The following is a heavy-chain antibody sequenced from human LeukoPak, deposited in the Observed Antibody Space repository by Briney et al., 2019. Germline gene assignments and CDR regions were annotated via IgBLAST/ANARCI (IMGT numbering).Heavy chain of an antibody. CDR3: ARVSWDIAVAGDVDY. V-gene: IGHV1-18*01. CDR1: GYTFTSYG. D-gene: IGHD6-19*01. J-gene: IGHJ4*02. CDR2: ISAYNGNT. Sequence: ASVKVSCKASGYTFTSYGISWVRQAPGQGLEWMGWISAYNGNTNYARKLQGRVTMTTDTSTSTAYMELRSLRSDDTAVYYCARVSWDIAVAGDVDYWGQGTLVTVSS.